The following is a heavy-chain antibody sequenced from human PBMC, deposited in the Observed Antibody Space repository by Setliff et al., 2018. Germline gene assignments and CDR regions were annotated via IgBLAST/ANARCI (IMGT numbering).Heavy chain of an antibody. Sequence: LSETLSLTCGASGGTFSDYFWTWVRQPPGKGLEWIGQIYHGGNTRYNPSLKSRLTMSIDKSKNQVSLELSSVTTADTAVYYCGRTMTYYYLCMDVWGNGTTVTVSS. CDR1: GGTFSDYF. V-gene: IGHV4-34*08. CDR2: IYHGGNT. CDR3: GRTMTYYYLCMDV. J-gene: IGHJ6*03.